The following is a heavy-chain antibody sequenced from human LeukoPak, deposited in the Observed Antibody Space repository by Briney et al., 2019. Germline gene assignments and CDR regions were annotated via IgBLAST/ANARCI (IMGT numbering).Heavy chain of an antibody. D-gene: IGHD3-10*01. CDR3: ARVAPHRRLAVSGLIYFDY. CDR2: INAGNGNT. V-gene: IGHV1-3*01. Sequence: ASVKVSCKASGYTFTSYAMHWVRQAPGQRLEWMGWINAGNGNTKYSQEFQGRVTITRDTSTNTAYMELRSLRSDDTAVYYCARVAPHRRLAVSGLIYFDYWGQGTLVTVSS. CDR1: GYTFTSYA. J-gene: IGHJ4*02.